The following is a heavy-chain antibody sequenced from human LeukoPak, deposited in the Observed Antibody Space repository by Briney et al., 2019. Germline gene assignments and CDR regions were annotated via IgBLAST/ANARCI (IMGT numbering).Heavy chain of an antibody. CDR1: GYTFTSYG. CDR2: ISAYNGNT. V-gene: IGHV1-18*01. J-gene: IGHJ4*02. D-gene: IGHD2-2*01. Sequence: ASVKVSCKASGYTFTSYGISWVRQAPGQGLEWMGWISAYNGNTNYAQKLQGRVTMTTDTSTSTAYVELRSLRSDDTAVYYCARGGRGYCSSTSCYPPHYWGQGTLVTVSS. CDR3: ARGGRGYCSSTSCYPPHY.